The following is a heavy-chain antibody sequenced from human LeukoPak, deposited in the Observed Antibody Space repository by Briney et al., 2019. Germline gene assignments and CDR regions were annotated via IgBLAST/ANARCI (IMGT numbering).Heavy chain of an antibody. Sequence: PSETLSLTCAVSGDSISSSNWWTWVRPPPGKGLEWIGEISHSGTTNYNPSLKSRVTISVDKSKDQFSLKLSSVTAADTAVYYCARSPASTSSWYDYWGQGTLVTVSS. CDR2: ISHSGTT. D-gene: IGHD6-13*01. J-gene: IGHJ4*02. V-gene: IGHV4-4*02. CDR3: ARSPASTSSWYDY. CDR1: GDSISSSNW.